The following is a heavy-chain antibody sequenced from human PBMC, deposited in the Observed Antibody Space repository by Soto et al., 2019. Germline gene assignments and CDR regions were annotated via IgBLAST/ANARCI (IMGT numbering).Heavy chain of an antibody. Sequence: PSHTLSLTCAISGDSVSSNSVAWNWIRQSPARGLEWLGRTYYRSRWYNDFAVSVKSRMTINPDTSKNQFSLQLNSVTPEDTAVYYCARISYSSRTHYFDHWGQGTVVTVPS. CDR2: TYYRSRWYN. CDR3: ARISYSSRTHYFDH. D-gene: IGHD6-13*01. CDR1: GDSVSSNSVA. J-gene: IGHJ4*02. V-gene: IGHV6-1*01.